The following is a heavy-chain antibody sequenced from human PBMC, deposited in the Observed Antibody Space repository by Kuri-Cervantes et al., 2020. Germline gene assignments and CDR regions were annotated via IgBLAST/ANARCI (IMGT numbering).Heavy chain of an antibody. V-gene: IGHV4-38-2*01. CDR3: ATRYSSGPIDY. D-gene: IGHD6-19*01. CDR1: GYSISSNYY. CDR2: IYRSGST. J-gene: IGHJ4*02. Sequence: GSLRLSCAVSGYSISSNYYWGWIRQPPGKGLEWIGSIYRSGSTYYNPSLKSRVTISVDKSKNQFSLKLSSVTAADTAVYYCATRYSSGPIDYWGQGTLVTVSS.